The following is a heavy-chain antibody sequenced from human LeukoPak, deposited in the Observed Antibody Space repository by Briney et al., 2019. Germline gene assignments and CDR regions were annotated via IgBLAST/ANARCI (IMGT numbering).Heavy chain of an antibody. CDR3: STSPSFGSSWYQFNY. D-gene: IGHD6-13*01. CDR2: ISGRDGRT. V-gene: IGHV3-23*01. CDR1: GLTFYTYA. Sequence: PGRSLRLSCSVSGLTFYTYAMSWVRQAPGKGLEWVSAISGRDGRTYYTDSVKGRFTISRDNSKNTLYLQMNSLRAEDTAVYYCSTSPSFGSSWYQFNYWGQGALVIVSP. J-gene: IGHJ4*02.